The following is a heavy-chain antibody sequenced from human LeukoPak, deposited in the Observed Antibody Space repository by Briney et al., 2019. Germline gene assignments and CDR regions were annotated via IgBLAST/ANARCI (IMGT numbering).Heavy chain of an antibody. V-gene: IGHV1-18*01. CDR1: GYTFTRYG. Sequence: ASVRVSCKASGYTFTRYGISWVRQAPGQGLEWMGWISGYNGNTNYAEKLQGRVTMTTDTSTSTVYMELRSLRSDDTAVYYCARDSLYYGSGSYLGFDPWGQGTLVTVSS. J-gene: IGHJ5*02. D-gene: IGHD3-10*01. CDR3: ARDSLYYGSGSYLGFDP. CDR2: ISGYNGNT.